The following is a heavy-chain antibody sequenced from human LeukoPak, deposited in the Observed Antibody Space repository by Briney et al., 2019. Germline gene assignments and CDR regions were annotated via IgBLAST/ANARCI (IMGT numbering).Heavy chain of an antibody. CDR2: IKSKGDGETT. V-gene: IGHV3-15*01. Sequence: GSLRLSCAASGFIFSSYEMNWVRQAPGKGLEWVGRIKSKGDGETTDNAAPVKGRFTMSRDDSKATLYLQMNTLKAEDTAVYYCTTDLGLTMIRGVIVNWGQGALVTVSS. J-gene: IGHJ4*02. D-gene: IGHD3-10*01. CDR3: TTDLGLTMIRGVIVN. CDR1: GFIFSSYE.